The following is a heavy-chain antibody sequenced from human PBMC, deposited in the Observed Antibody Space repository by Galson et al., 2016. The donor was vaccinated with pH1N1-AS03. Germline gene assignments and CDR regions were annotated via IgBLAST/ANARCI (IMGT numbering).Heavy chain of an antibody. Sequence: QSGAEVKKPGESLNISCQGSGYRFSTYYIAWVRQMPGKGLEWMGIFHPGDSDTKYHPSFQGLVTMSADKSTNTAYLHWSSLTASDTAIYYCARHSQCTRGTCYSSYFCALDVGGRGTAVTVS. V-gene: IGHV5-51*01. J-gene: IGHJ6*02. CDR2: FHPGDSDT. CDR1: GYRFSTYY. D-gene: IGHD4-11*01. CDR3: ARHSQCTRGTCYSSYFCALDV.